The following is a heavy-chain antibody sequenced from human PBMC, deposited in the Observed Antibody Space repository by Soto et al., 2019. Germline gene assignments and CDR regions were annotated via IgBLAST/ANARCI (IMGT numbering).Heavy chain of an antibody. CDR3: ARDVDIVVTIRLFDP. D-gene: IGHD5-12*01. Sequence: TLSLTCTVSGGSISSSSYYWGWIRQPPGKGLEWIGSIYYSGSTYYNPSLKSRVTISVDTSKNQLSLKLRSVTAADTAVYYCARDVDIVVTIRLFDPWGQGTMVTVSS. J-gene: IGHJ5*02. CDR2: IYYSGST. CDR1: GGSISSSSYY. V-gene: IGHV4-39*02.